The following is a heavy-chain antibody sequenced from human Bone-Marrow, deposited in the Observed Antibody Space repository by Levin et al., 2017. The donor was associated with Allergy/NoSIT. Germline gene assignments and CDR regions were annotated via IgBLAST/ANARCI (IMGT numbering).Heavy chain of an antibody. V-gene: IGHV3-74*01. CDR1: GFTFSSYW. D-gene: IGHD3-9*01. Sequence: LSLTCAASGFTFSSYWMHWVRQAPGKGLVWVSRINSDGSSTSYADSVKGRFTISRDNAKNTLYLQMNSLRAEDTAVYYCAREEPYYDILTGYYLLYYYYYYGMDVWGQGTTVTVSS. J-gene: IGHJ6*02. CDR3: AREEPYYDILTGYYLLYYYYYYGMDV. CDR2: INSDGSST.